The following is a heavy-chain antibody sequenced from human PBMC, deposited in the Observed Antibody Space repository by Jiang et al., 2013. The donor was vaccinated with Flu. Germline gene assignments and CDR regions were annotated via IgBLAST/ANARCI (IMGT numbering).Heavy chain of an antibody. CDR2: VYYSGSI. CDR1: GGSISSSSYY. Sequence: GSGLVKPSETLSLTCTVSGGSISSSSYYWARIRQPPGKGLEWIGSVYYSGSIYYNPSLKSRVTISVDTSKNQFSLKLSSVTAAGTAVFYCARHPRGVGSTNHFDYWGQGTLVTVSS. CDR3: ARHPRGVGSTNHFDY. J-gene: IGHJ4*02. V-gene: IGHV4-39*07. D-gene: IGHD1-26*01.